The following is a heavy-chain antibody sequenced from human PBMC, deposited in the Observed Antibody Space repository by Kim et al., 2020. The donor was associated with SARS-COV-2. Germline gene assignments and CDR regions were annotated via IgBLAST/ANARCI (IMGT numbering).Heavy chain of an antibody. CDR1: GYTFTSYY. J-gene: IGHJ6*02. Sequence: ASVKVSCKASGYTFTSYYMHWVRQAPGQGLEWMGIINPSGGSTSYAQKFQGRVTMTRDTSTSTVYMELSSLRSEDTAVYYCARVRIVVANYYYYGMDVWGQGTTVTVSS. V-gene: IGHV1-46*01. CDR3: ARVRIVVANYYYYGMDV. CDR2: INPSGGST. D-gene: IGHD3-22*01.